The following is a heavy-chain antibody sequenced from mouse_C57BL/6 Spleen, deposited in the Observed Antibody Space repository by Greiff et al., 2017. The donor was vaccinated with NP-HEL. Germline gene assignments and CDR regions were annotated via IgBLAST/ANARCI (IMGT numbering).Heavy chain of an antibody. CDR3: GRRGREAVFDY. CDR2: IYPRSGNT. CDR1: GYTFTSYG. J-gene: IGHJ2*01. V-gene: IGHV1-81*01. Sequence: QVQLQQSGAELARPGASVKLSCKASGYTFTSYGISWVKQRPGQGLEWIGEIYPRSGNTYYNEKFKGQATLTADKSSSTAYMERRSVTSEDAAVYFCGRRGREAVFDYWGQGTTLTVSS.